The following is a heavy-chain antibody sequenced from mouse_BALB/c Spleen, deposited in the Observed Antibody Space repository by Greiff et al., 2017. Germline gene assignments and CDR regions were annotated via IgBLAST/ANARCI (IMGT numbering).Heavy chain of an antibody. CDR2: ISSGGST. J-gene: IGHJ2*01. D-gene: IGHD1-1*01. CDR1: GFTFSSYA. CDR3: ARGRGLLRGFDY. V-gene: IGHV5-6-5*01. Sequence: EVKLMESGGGLVKPGGSLKLSCAASGFTFSSYAMSWVRQTPEKRLEWVASISSGGSTYYPDSVKGRFTISRDNARNILYLQMSSLRSEDTAMYYCARGRGLLRGFDYWGQGTTLTVSS.